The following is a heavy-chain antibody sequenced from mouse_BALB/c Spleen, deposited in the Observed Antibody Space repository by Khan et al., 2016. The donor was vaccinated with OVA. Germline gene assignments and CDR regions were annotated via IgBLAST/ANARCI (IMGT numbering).Heavy chain of an antibody. D-gene: IGHD1-1*01. V-gene: IGHV2-9*02. CDR2: IWAGGST. J-gene: IGHJ3*01. CDR1: GFSLTSYG. Sequence: QVQLKESGPGLVAPSQTLSITCTVSGFSLTSYGVHWVRQPPGKGLEWLGVIWAGGSTNHNSALMSRLSISKDNSKSQVFLKMHSLQTDDTAMYYCARAFYYGAWFAYWGQGTLVTVSA. CDR3: ARAFYYGAWFAY.